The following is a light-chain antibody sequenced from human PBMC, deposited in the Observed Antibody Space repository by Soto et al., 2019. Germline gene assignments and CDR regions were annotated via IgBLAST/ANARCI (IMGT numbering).Light chain of an antibody. V-gene: IGKV3-20*01. J-gene: IGKJ2*01. CDR2: GAS. CDR3: QQYGSSPRT. CDR1: QSVSASY. Sequence: EIVLTQSPGTLSLSPGERATLSCRASQSVSASYLAWYQQKPGQAPRLLIYGASTRATGVPDRFTGSGSGTDFTLTISRLEPEDSAVYYWQQYGSSPRTFGQGTKLEIK.